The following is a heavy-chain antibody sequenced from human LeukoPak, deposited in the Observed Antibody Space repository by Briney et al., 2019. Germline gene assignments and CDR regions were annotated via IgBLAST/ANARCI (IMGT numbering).Heavy chain of an antibody. CDR2: ISSSSSYI. CDR1: GFTFSSYS. D-gene: IGHD5-18*01. V-gene: IGHV3-21*01. Sequence: GSLRLSCAASGFTFSSYSMNWVRQAPGKGLEWVSSISSSSSYIYYADSVKGRFTISRDNAKNSLYLQMNSLRAEDTAVYYCARVGDTAMVIPFDYWGQGTLGTVSS. CDR3: ARVGDTAMVIPFDY. J-gene: IGHJ4*02.